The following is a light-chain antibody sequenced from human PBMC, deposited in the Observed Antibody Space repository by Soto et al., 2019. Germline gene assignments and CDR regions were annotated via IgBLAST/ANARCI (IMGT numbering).Light chain of an antibody. CDR1: QGISTF. CDR3: QQSDSTTWT. CDR2: AAS. Sequence: DIQMTQSPSSLSASVGDRVTITCRASQGISTFLNWYQHKPGKAPKLLIYAASSVQSGVPSRFSGIGSEADVTLTISSLQPEDFATYSCQQSDSTTWTFGQGTTVEIQ. V-gene: IGKV1-39*01. J-gene: IGKJ1*01.